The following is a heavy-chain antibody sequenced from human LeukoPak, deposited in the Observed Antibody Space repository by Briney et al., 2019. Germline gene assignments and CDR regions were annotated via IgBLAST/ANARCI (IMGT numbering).Heavy chain of an antibody. CDR1: GFTFSSYG. CDR3: ARFSVEMATLDY. Sequence: GRSLRLSCAASGFTFSSYGMHWVRQAPGKGLEWVAVISYDGSNKYYADSVKGRFTISRDNSKNTLYLQMNSLRAEDTAVYYCARFSVEMATLDYWGQGTLVTVSS. CDR2: ISYDGSNK. J-gene: IGHJ4*02. D-gene: IGHD5-24*01. V-gene: IGHV3-30*03.